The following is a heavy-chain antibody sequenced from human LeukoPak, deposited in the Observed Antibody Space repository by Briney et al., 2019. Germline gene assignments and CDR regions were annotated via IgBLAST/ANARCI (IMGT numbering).Heavy chain of an antibody. J-gene: IGHJ4*02. Sequence: PGGSLRLSCAASGFTFSDYYMSWIRQAPGKGLEWVSCISSSASTIDYADSVKGRFTISRDNSKNTVYLQMNSLRAEDTAVYYCARDLNYDSAYWGQGTLVTVSS. CDR2: ISSSASTI. CDR3: ARDLNYDSAY. CDR1: GFTFSDYY. D-gene: IGHD3-22*01. V-gene: IGHV3-11*01.